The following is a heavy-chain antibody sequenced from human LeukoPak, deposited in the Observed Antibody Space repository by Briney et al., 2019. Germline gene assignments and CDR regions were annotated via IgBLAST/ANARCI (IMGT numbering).Heavy chain of an antibody. Sequence: ASVKVSCNASGYTFSGYYMHWVRQAPGQGPESMGWINSLSGATNYASNFQGRVTFSRDNSISTAYMDLTSLRSDDTAIYYCARGRGGATTGFDHWGQGTLVIVSS. J-gene: IGHJ4*02. CDR1: GYTFSGYY. CDR2: INSLSGAT. CDR3: ARGRGGATTGFDH. D-gene: IGHD1-26*01. V-gene: IGHV1-2*02.